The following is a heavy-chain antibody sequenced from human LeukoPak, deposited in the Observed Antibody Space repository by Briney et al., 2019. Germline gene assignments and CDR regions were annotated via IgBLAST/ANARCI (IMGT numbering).Heavy chain of an antibody. J-gene: IGHJ4*02. CDR3: AGESANGYYCDY. D-gene: IGHD2-2*03. V-gene: IGHV3-30*04. CDR1: GFTFSSHP. Sequence: GGSLRLSCTASGFTFSSHPMHWVRQAPGKGLEWVAVISYDGSDSYFADSVQGRISISRDNSKKTVYLQMNSLRAEDTAVYYCAGESANGYYCDYWGQGTLVTVSS. CDR2: ISYDGSDS.